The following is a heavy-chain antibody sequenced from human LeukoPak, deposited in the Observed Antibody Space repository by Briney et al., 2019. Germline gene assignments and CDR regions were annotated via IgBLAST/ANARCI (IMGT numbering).Heavy chain of an antibody. V-gene: IGHV3-43*01. Sequence: GGSLRLSCAASGFTFDDYTMHWVRQAPGKGLEWVSLISWDGGSTYYADSVKGRFTISRDNSKNSLYLQMNSLRTEDTALYYYAKDMGNGYYYMDVWGKGTTVTISS. CDR1: GFTFDDYT. CDR2: ISWDGGST. J-gene: IGHJ6*03. D-gene: IGHD1-1*01. CDR3: AKDMGNGYYYMDV.